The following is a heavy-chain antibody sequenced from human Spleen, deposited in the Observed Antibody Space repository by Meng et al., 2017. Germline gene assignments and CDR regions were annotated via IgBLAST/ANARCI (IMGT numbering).Heavy chain of an antibody. CDR2: ISGSGGST. V-gene: IGHV3-23*01. D-gene: IGHD4-17*01. CDR1: GFTFSSYA. CDR3: ASLTVTGVGSRDY. J-gene: IGHJ4*02. Sequence: GGSLRLSCAASGFTFSSYAMSWVRQAPGKGLEWVSAISGSGGSTYYADSVKGRSTISRDNSKNTLYLQMNSLRAEDTAVYYCASLTVTGVGSRDYWGQGTLVTVSS.